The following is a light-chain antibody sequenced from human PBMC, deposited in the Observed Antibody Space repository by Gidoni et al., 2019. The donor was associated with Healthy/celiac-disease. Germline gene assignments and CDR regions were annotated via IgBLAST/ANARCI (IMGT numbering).Light chain of an antibody. CDR1: QSVLYSSNNKNY. V-gene: IGKV4-1*01. CDR2: WAS. CDR3: QQYYSTPIT. J-gene: IGKJ5*01. Sequence: DIVMSQSPDSLAVSLGERATINCKSSQSVLYSSNNKNYLAWYQPKPGQPPKLLIYWASTRESGVPDRFSGSGSGTDFTLTISSLQAEDVAVYYCQQYYSTPITFGHGTRLEIK.